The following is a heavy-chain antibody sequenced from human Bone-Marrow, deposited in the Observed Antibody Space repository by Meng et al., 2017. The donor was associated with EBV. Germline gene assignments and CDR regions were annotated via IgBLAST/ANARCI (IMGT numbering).Heavy chain of an antibody. D-gene: IGHD3-10*01. Sequence: EVQLLESGGGWVQSGGSLRLSCAASGFTFSSYAMSWVRQAPGKGLEWVSAISGSGGSTYYADSVKGRFTISRDNSKNTLYLQMNSLRAEDTAVYYCAKRAYGSGSYYEWFDPWGQGTLVTVSS. CDR2: ISGSGGST. CDR1: GFTFSSYA. J-gene: IGHJ5*02. V-gene: IGHV3-23*01. CDR3: AKRAYGSGSYYEWFDP.